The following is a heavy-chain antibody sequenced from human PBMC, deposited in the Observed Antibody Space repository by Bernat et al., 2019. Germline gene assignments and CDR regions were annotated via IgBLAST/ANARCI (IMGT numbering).Heavy chain of an antibody. CDR3: AREGGYRTLDY. V-gene: IGHV3-21*01. D-gene: IGHD5-12*01. Sequence: EVQVVEPGGGLVEPGGSLRVSCAASGVTFSGYSMNWVRQAPGKGLEWVSAISSDSRQIYYADSVKGRFTIARDNAKNSLYQQMNSLRAEDTAVYYCAREGGYRTLDYWGQGISVTVSS. CDR1: GVTFSGYS. J-gene: IGHJ4*02. CDR2: ISSDSRQI.